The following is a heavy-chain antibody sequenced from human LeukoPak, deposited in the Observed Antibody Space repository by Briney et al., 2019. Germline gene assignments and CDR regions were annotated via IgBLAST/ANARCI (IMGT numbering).Heavy chain of an antibody. J-gene: IGHJ4*02. CDR3: AKGTRSVAATPVY. V-gene: IGHV3-23*01. CDR1: GFTFSTYA. Sequence: PGGSLRLSCAASGFTFSTYAMNWVRQAPGKGLEWVSAISGSGGTTYYADSVEGRFTISRDNSKNTLHLQMDSLRAGDTAVYYCAKGTRSVAATPVYWGQGTLVTVSS. CDR2: ISGSGGTT. D-gene: IGHD2-15*01.